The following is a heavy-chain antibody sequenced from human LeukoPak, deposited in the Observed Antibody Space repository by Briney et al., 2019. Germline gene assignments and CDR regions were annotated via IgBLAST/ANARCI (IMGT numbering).Heavy chain of an antibody. J-gene: IGHJ4*01. Sequence: SETLSLTCTVSGGSVNSYHWAWIRQPAGKGLEWVGRVHVSGSTNYNPSLRSRVAISLDTSKNQVSLILNSVSAADTAVYYCARDESSRDGIGGYHYWGRGVLVTVSS. D-gene: IGHD2-15*01. CDR3: ARDESSRDGIGGYHY. CDR2: VHVSGST. CDR1: GGSVNSYH. V-gene: IGHV4-4*07.